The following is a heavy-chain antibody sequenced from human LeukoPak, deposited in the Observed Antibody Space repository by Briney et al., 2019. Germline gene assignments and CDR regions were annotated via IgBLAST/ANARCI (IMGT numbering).Heavy chain of an antibody. D-gene: IGHD6-13*01. CDR1: GFTFSNAW. V-gene: IGHV3-15*01. Sequence: PGGSLRLSCAASGFTFSNAWMSWVRQAPGKGLEWVGPIKSKTDGGTTDYAAPVKGRFTISRDDSKNTLYLQMNSLKTEDTAVYYCTTSLSQQLVLWGYFAFDIWGQGTMVTVSS. J-gene: IGHJ3*02. CDR3: TTSLSQQLVLWGYFAFDI. CDR2: IKSKTDGGTT.